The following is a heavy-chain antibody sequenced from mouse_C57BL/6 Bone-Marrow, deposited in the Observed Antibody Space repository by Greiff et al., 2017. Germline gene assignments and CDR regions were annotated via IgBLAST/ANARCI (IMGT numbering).Heavy chain of an antibody. Sequence: VQLQQPGAELVMPGASVKLSCKASGYTFTSYWMHWVKQRPGQGLEWIGEIDPSDSYTNYTQKFKGKSTLTVDKSSSTAYMQLSSLTSEDSAVYYCARDGYYPLAYWGQGTLVTVSA. CDR1: GYTFTSYW. J-gene: IGHJ3*01. CDR3: ARDGYYPLAY. D-gene: IGHD2-3*01. V-gene: IGHV1-69*01. CDR2: IDPSDSYT.